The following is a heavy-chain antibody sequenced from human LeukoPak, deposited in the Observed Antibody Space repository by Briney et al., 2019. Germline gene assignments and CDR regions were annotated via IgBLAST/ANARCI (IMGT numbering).Heavy chain of an antibody. D-gene: IGHD6-19*01. CDR3: AKDHGYSSGCSDY. Sequence: GGSLRLSCAASGSTFSSYAMSWVRQAPGKGLEWVAFIRYDGSNKYYADSVKGRFTISRDNSKNTLYLQMNSLRAEDTAVYYCAKDHGYSSGCSDYWGQGTLVTVSS. J-gene: IGHJ4*02. CDR2: IRYDGSNK. V-gene: IGHV3-30*02. CDR1: GSTFSSYA.